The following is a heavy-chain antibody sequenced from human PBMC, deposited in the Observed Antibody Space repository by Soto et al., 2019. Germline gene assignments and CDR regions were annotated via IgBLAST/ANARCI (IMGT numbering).Heavy chain of an antibody. Sequence: SETLSLTCAVYGGSFSGYYWSWIRQPPGKGLEWIGEINHSGSTNYNPSLKSRVTISVDTSKNQFSLKLSSVTAADTAVYYCARAPAVAGTAPFDYWGQGTLVTVSS. CDR2: INHSGST. J-gene: IGHJ4*02. D-gene: IGHD6-19*01. CDR1: GGSFSGYY. V-gene: IGHV4-34*01. CDR3: ARAPAVAGTAPFDY.